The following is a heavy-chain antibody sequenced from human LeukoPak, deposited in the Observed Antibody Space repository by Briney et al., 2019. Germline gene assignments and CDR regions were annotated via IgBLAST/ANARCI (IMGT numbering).Heavy chain of an antibody. V-gene: IGHV4-59*01. CDR2: ISDSGST. D-gene: IGHD3-16*01. J-gene: IGHJ4*02. CDR3: ARDYRGTHPPGYFDY. CDR1: GGSISNYY. Sequence: SETLSLTCSVSGGSISNYYWTWIRLPPGKGLEWIGYISDSGSTNYNPSLKSRVTISVNTFKNQFFLKLDSVTAADTAVYYCARDYRGTHPPGYFDYWGQGTLVTVSS.